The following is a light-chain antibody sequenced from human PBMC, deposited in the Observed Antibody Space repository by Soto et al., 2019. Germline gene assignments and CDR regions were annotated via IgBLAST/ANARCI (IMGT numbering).Light chain of an antibody. CDR2: GAS. Sequence: EIVMTQSPATLSVSPGERATLSCRASQSVSSNLAWFQQKPGQAPRLLIYGASTRDTGIPARFSGSGSGTEFTLTISSLQSEDFAVYHCQQYNKWPPTVGQGTKVDIK. V-gene: IGKV3-15*01. CDR3: QQYNKWPPT. CDR1: QSVSSN. J-gene: IGKJ1*01.